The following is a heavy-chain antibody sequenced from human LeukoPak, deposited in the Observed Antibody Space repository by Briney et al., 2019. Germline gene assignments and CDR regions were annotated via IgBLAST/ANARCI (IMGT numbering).Heavy chain of an antibody. CDR2: IYYSGST. Sequence: SETLSLACTVSGGSISSSSYYWGWIRQPPGKGLEWIGSIYYSGSTYYNPPLKSRVTISEDTSKNQFSLKLRSVTAADTAVYYCARGPRFGELLWHWFDPWGQGTLVTVSS. V-gene: IGHV4-39*07. CDR3: ARGPRFGELLWHWFDP. J-gene: IGHJ5*02. D-gene: IGHD3-10*01. CDR1: GGSISSSSYY.